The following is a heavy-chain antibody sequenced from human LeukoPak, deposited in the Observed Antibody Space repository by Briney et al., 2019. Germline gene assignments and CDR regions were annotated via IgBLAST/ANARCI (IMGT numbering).Heavy chain of an antibody. CDR2: IYYSGST. J-gene: IGHJ5*02. Sequence: SETPSLTCTVSGGSISSYYWSWIRQPPGKGLEWIGYIYYSGSTNYNPSLKSRVTISVDTSKNQFSLKLSSVTAADTAVYYCARLVEEMATIAFDPWGQGTLVTVSS. CDR1: GGSISSYY. D-gene: IGHD5-24*01. V-gene: IGHV4-59*08. CDR3: ARLVEEMATIAFDP.